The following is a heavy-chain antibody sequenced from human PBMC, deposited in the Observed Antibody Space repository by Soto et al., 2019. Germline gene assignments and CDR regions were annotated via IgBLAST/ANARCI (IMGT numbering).Heavy chain of an antibody. CDR2: ISANNGNT. J-gene: IGHJ5*02. CDR1: GYTFTSYA. D-gene: IGHD3-10*01. Sequence: QVQLVQSGTEVKKPGASVKVSCKASGYTFTSYAISWVRQAPGQGLEWMGWISANNGNTTYAQNLKARVTMTTVTSTSTAYRELRSLRSDDTAVYYCARAIQGRVLLWFGEAWGQGTLVTVSS. CDR3: ARAIQGRVLLWFGEA. V-gene: IGHV1-18*01.